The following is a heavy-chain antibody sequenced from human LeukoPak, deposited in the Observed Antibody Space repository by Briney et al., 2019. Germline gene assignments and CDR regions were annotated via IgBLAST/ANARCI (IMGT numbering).Heavy chain of an antibody. D-gene: IGHD2-15*01. CDR1: GDSISTSSSY. V-gene: IGHV4-39*07. Sequence: SETLSLTCSVSGDSISTSSSYWGWIRQPPGKGLEWIGSIYYSGSTYYNPSLKSRVTISVDTSKNQFSLKLSSVTAADTAVYYCAREGTVVVASYYYYMDVWGKGTTVTVSS. CDR2: IYYSGST. CDR3: AREGTVVVASYYYYMDV. J-gene: IGHJ6*03.